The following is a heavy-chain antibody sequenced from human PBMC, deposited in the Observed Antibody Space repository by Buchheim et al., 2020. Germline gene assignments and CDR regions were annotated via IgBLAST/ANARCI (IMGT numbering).Heavy chain of an antibody. CDR1: GFTFSTSA. CDR3: AKSYFTSGSRLDY. D-gene: IGHD3-10*01. V-gene: IGHV3-23*01. J-gene: IGHJ4*02. Sequence: EVQLLESGGGLVQPGGSLRLSCEASGFTFSTSAMSWVRQAPGKRLAWVSVIGGSAGTTYYADSVKGRFTISSDISKDPLYLQMNSLRVEDTAVYYCAKSYFTSGSRLDYWGQGTL. CDR2: IGGSAGTT.